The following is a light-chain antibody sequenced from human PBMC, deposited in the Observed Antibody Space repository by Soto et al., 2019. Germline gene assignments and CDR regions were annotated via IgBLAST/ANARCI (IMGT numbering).Light chain of an antibody. J-gene: IGLJ2*01. Sequence: QSVLTQPPSVSGSPGQRVTISCTGTSSNIGGGYDVHWYQQLPGGAPKLLIYGNNNRPSGVPDRFSGSKSGNTASLAITGLQAEDEAEYYCLSYASSHSVIFGGGTKLTVL. CDR3: LSYASSHSVI. CDR2: GNN. V-gene: IGLV1-40*01. CDR1: SSNIGGGYD.